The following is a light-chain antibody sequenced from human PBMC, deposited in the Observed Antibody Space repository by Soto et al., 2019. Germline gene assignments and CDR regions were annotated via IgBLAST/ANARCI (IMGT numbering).Light chain of an antibody. CDR3: SSYTSSSTPYV. Sequence: QSVLTQPASVSGSPRQSITISCTGTSSDVGGYNYVSWYQQHPVKAPKLMIYDVTNRPSGVSDRFSGSKSGNTASLTISGLQAEDEADYYCSSYTSSSTPYVFGTGTKVTVL. CDR2: DVT. CDR1: SSDVGGYNY. V-gene: IGLV2-14*01. J-gene: IGLJ1*01.